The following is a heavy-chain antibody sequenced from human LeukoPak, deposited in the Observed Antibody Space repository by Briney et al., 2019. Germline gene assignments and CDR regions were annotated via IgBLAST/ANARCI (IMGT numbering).Heavy chain of an antibody. V-gene: IGHV1-8*01. CDR2: MNPNSGNT. Sequence: ASVKVSCKASGYTFTSYDINWVRQATGQGLAWMGWMNPNSGNTGYAQKFQGRVTMTRNTSISTAYMELSSLRSEDTAVYYCARSDFWSGYFWFDPWGQGTLVTVPS. CDR1: GYTFTSYD. J-gene: IGHJ5*02. D-gene: IGHD3-3*01. CDR3: ARSDFWSGYFWFDP.